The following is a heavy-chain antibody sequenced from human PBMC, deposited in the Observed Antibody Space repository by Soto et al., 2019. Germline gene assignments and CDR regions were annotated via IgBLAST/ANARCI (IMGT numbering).Heavy chain of an antibody. Sequence: GGSLRLSCAASGFTLSSYDMHWVRRTTGKGLEWVSGIGTAGDPSYPDSVKGRFTISRENAKNSVYLQMNSLRAGDTAVYFCARQSRTSFDYWGQGTLVTVSS. CDR2: IGTAGDP. D-gene: IGHD2-8*01. J-gene: IGHJ4*02. CDR3: ARQSRTSFDY. CDR1: GFTLSSYD. V-gene: IGHV3-13*05.